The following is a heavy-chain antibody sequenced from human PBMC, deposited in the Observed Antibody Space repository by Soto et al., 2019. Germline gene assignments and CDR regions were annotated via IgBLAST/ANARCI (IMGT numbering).Heavy chain of an antibody. D-gene: IGHD6-19*01. J-gene: IGHJ6*02. Sequence: ASVKVSCKASGYTFTSYAMHWVRQAPGQRLEWMGWINAGNGNTKYSQKFQGRVTITRDASASTAYMELSSLRSEDTAVYYCARERVAGTEMDYYYYGMDVWGQGTTVTVSS. CDR3: ARERVAGTEMDYYYYGMDV. V-gene: IGHV1-3*01. CDR2: INAGNGNT. CDR1: GYTFTSYA.